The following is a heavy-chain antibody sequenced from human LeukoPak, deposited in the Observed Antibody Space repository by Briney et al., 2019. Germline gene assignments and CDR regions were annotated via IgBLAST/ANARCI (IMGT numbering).Heavy chain of an antibody. CDR3: TTAPYYYNSGVDY. V-gene: IGHV3-15*01. J-gene: IGHJ4*02. D-gene: IGHD3-10*01. CDR1: GGSISSYY. Sequence: ETLSLTCTVSGGSISSYYWTWVRQAPGKGLEWVGRIKSKTDGGATDYAAPVKGRFTISRDDSKNTLYLQMNSLKTEDTAVYYCTTAPYYYNSGVDYWGQGTLVTVSS. CDR2: IKSKTDGGAT.